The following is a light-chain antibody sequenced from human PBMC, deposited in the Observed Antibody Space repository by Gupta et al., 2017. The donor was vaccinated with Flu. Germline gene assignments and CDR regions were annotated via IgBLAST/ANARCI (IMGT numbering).Light chain of an antibody. V-gene: IGLV2-14*03. Sequence: TSSDIGNYSYVSWYQQYTGKAPKLIIYGVSDRPSGVSNRFSGSKSGNTASLTISGLQAEDEADYYCSSYTSESTLVFGGGTKLTVL. CDR1: SSDIGNYSY. J-gene: IGLJ3*02. CDR2: GVS. CDR3: SSYTSESTLV.